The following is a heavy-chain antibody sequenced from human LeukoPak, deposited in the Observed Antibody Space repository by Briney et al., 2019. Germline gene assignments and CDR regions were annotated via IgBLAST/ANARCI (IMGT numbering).Heavy chain of an antibody. CDR1: GGSISSYY. CDR3: ARSPITHDYYMDV. V-gene: IGHV4-59*12. J-gene: IGHJ6*03. CDR2: IYYSGST. Sequence: PSETLSLTCTVSGGSISSYYWSWIRQPPGKGLEWIGYIYYSGSTNYNPSLKSRVTISVDTSKNQFSLKLSSVTAADTAVYYCARSPITHDYYMDVWGKGTTVTISS.